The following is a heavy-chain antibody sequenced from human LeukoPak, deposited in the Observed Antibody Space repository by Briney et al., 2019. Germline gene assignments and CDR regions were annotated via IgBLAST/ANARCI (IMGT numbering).Heavy chain of an antibody. Sequence: SGPTLVNPTQTLTLTCTSSGSSLSTTGGGVGWIRQPPGKALEWLVFIYWDDDKRYSPSLRSRLTITKDTAKNPVVLTMTYMDPVDTGTYYCARTTGPTQWSFDYWGQGTLVSVSS. J-gene: IGHJ4*02. CDR2: IYWDDDK. V-gene: IGHV2-5*02. CDR1: GSSLSTTGGG. CDR3: ARTTGPTQWSFDY. D-gene: IGHD1-7*01.